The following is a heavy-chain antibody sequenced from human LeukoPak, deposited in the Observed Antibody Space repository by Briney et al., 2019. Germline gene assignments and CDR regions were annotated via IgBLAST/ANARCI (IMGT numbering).Heavy chain of an antibody. CDR1: GYTFTSYG. CDR3: ARDFSYDSSGFPLDY. D-gene: IGHD3-22*01. Sequence: GASVKVSCKASGYTFTSYGISWVRQAPGQGLEWMGWISAYSGKTKYAQKLLGRVTMTTDTSTTTAYMELRSLRSDDTAVYYCARDFSYDSSGFPLDYWRQGTLVTVSS. V-gene: IGHV1-18*01. J-gene: IGHJ4*02. CDR2: ISAYSGKT.